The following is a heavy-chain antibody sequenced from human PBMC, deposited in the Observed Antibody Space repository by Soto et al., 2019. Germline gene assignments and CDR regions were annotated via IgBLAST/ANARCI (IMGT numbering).Heavy chain of an antibody. J-gene: IGHJ5*02. D-gene: IGHD6-13*01. CDR1: RFTFSSYA. CDR2: IWYDGSNK. V-gene: IGHV3-33*01. CDR3: ARAGYTDSLGFWFDL. Sequence: QVQLVESGGGVVQPGRSLRLSCAASRFTFSSYAMHWVRQAPGKGLEWVAFIWYDGSNKHYADSVKGRFTISRDNSKNTLYLQMNRLRVEDTAVYYCARAGYTDSLGFWFDLWGQGTLVTVSS.